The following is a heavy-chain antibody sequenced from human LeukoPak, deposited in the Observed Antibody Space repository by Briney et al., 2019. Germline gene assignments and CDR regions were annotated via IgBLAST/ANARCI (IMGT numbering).Heavy chain of an antibody. V-gene: IGHV1-69*13. CDR2: IIPMFGTA. J-gene: IGHJ4*02. CDR3: ARASDYVWGSYPTDY. CDR1: GGTFGDYP. D-gene: IGHD3-16*02. Sequence: SVKVSCKASGGTFGDYPLSWVRQAPGQGLEWMGGIIPMFGTAKYAQNFEGRVKITADESTSTAYMELSSLRSEDTAVYYCARASDYVWGSYPTDYWGQGTLVTVSS.